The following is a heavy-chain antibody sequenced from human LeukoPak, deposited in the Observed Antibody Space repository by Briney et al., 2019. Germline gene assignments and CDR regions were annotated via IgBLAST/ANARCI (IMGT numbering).Heavy chain of an antibody. CDR3: ARGEYSSRFRWFDP. V-gene: IGHV3-21*01. D-gene: IGHD6-13*01. Sequence: PGGSLRLSCAASGFTFSSYCMDWVRQTPGKGLEWVSSISSSSSYIYYADSVKGRFTISRDNAKNSLYLQMNSLRAGDTGVYYCARGEYSSRFRWFDPWGQGTLVTVSS. CDR2: ISSSSSYI. CDR1: GFTFSSYC. J-gene: IGHJ5*02.